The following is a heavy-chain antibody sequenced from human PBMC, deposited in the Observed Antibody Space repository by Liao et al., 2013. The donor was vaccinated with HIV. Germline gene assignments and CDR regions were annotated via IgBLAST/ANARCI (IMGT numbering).Heavy chain of an antibody. Sequence: QVQLQESGPGLVKPSQTLSLTCTVSGGSVSSGSYYWSWIRQPAGKGLEWIGRTYDNGFINYNPTLRGRVTISGDTPKNQFSLKLISVTAADTAVYYCARERWELLPGNWFDPWGQGTLVTVSS. J-gene: IGHJ5*02. CDR1: GGSVSSGSYY. CDR3: ARERWELLPGNWFDP. CDR2: TYDNGFI. V-gene: IGHV4-61*02. D-gene: IGHD1-26*01.